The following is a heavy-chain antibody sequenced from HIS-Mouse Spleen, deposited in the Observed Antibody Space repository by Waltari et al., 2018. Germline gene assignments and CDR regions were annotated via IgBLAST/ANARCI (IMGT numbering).Heavy chain of an antibody. CDR2: IYYSGST. D-gene: IGHD6-13*01. V-gene: IGHV4-39*07. J-gene: IGHJ2*01. CDR1: GGSISSSRYY. CDR3: AREIPYSSSWYDWYFDL. Sequence: QLQLQESGPGLVKPSETLSLTCTVSGGSISSSRYYWGWIRQPPGKGVEWVGSIYYSGSTYYNPSLKSRVTISVDTSKNQFSLKLSSVTAADTAVYYCAREIPYSSSWYDWYFDLWGRGTLVTVSS.